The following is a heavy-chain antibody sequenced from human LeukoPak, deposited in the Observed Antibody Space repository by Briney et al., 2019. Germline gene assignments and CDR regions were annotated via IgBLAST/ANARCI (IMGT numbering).Heavy chain of an antibody. J-gene: IGHJ3*02. CDR2: INPNSGGT. V-gene: IGHV1-2*02. Sequence: ASVKVSCKASGYTFTGYYMHWVRQAPGQGLEWMGWINPNSGGTNYAQKFQGRVTMTRDTSISTAYVELSRLRSDDSAVYYCARVMGSSGWYLDDAFDIWGQGTMVTVSS. D-gene: IGHD6-19*01. CDR1: GYTFTGYY. CDR3: ARVMGSSGWYLDDAFDI.